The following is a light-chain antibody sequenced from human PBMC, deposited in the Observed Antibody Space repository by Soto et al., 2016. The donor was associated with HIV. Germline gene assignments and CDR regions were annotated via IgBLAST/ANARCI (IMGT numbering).Light chain of an antibody. Sequence: SHGLTQPPSVSVSPGQTVSITCSGDKLGDKYACWYQQKPGQSPVLVIYQDSKRPSGIPERFPGSNSGNTATLTISGTQAMDEADYYCQAWDSSTVVFGGGTKLTVL. V-gene: IGLV3-1*01. CDR1: KLGDKY. CDR2: QDS. CDR3: QAWDSSTVV. J-gene: IGLJ2*01.